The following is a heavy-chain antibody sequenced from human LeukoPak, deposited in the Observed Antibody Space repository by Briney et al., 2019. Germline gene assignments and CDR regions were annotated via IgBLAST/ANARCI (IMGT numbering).Heavy chain of an antibody. CDR1: GFTFSSYA. V-gene: IGHV3-23*01. J-gene: IGHJ5*02. D-gene: IGHD2-2*01. Sequence: GGSLRLSCAASGFTFSSYAMSWVRQAPGKGLEWVSAISGSGGSTYYADSVRGRFTISRDNSKNTLYLQMNSLRAEDTAVYYCAKDTLPAAMKSWFDPWGQGTLVTVSS. CDR3: AKDTLPAAMKSWFDP. CDR2: ISGSGGST.